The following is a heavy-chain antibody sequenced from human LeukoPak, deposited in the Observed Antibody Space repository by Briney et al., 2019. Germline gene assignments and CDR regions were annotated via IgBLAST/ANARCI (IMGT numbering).Heavy chain of an antibody. Sequence: GESLKISCKGSGYSFTSYWIGWVRQMPGKGLEWMGIIYPGDSDTRYSPSFQGQVTISADKSISTAYLQWSSLKASDTAMYHCASSGYSYGYYMDVWGKGTTVTVSS. CDR1: GYSFTSYW. D-gene: IGHD5-18*01. J-gene: IGHJ6*03. V-gene: IGHV5-51*01. CDR2: IYPGDSDT. CDR3: ASSGYSYGYYMDV.